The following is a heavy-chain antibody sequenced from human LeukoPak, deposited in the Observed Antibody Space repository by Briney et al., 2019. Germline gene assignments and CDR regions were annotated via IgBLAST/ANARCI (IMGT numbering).Heavy chain of an antibody. Sequence: GGSLRLSCAASGFTFSSYAMHWVRQAPGKGLEWVAVISYDGSNKYYAASVKGRFTISRDNSKNTLYLQMNSLRAEDTAVYYCARDLRSSSFDYWGQGTLVTVSS. V-gene: IGHV3-30*04. CDR2: ISYDGSNK. J-gene: IGHJ4*02. CDR3: ARDLRSSSFDY. D-gene: IGHD6-13*01. CDR1: GFTFSSYA.